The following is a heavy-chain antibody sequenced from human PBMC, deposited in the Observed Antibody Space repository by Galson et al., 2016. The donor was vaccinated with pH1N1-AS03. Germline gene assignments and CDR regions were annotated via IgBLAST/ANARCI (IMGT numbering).Heavy chain of an antibody. CDR1: SYTFSTSA. J-gene: IGHJ3*02. CDR3: ARDRGFRPDNCAI. V-gene: IGHV1-18*04. CDR2: VSGYGDDT. Sequence: SVKVSCKASSYTFSTSAVRWVRQAPGQGLEWMGWVSGYGDDTNYAQNVDGRVTMTTDKSTSTVYMELRSLRSDDTAVYYCARDRGFRPDNCAIWSQGTWVTVSS. D-gene: IGHD1-14*01.